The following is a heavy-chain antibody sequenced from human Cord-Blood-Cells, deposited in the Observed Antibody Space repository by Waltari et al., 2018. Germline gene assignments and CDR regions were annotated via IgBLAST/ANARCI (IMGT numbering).Heavy chain of an antibody. Sequence: EVQLVESGGGLVQPGGSLRLSCAAPGFPFSSSWMSWVRQAPGKGLEWVANIKQDGSEKYYVDSVKGRFTISRDNAKNSLYLQMNSLRAEDTAVYYCARGANSWYYWGQGTLVTVSS. J-gene: IGHJ4*02. CDR1: GFPFSSSW. CDR3: ARGANSWYY. CDR2: IKQDGSEK. D-gene: IGHD6-13*01. V-gene: IGHV3-7*01.